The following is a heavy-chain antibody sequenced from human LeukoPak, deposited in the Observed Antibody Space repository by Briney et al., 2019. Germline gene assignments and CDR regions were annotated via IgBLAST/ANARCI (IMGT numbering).Heavy chain of an antibody. CDR2: INHYGST. Sequence: SETLSLTCAVYGGSFSDYYWSWIRQSPGKGLEWIGEINHYGSTNYNPSLKSRVTMSVDTSKNQFSLKLSSVTAADTAVYYCARDKSRTYGSADAFDIWGQGTMVTVSS. CDR1: GGSFSDYY. D-gene: IGHD3-10*01. V-gene: IGHV4-34*01. J-gene: IGHJ3*02. CDR3: ARDKSRTYGSADAFDI.